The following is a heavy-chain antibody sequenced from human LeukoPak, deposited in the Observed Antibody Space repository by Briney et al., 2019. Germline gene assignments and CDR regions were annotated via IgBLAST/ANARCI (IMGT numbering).Heavy chain of an antibody. Sequence: PGGSLRLSCAAPGFTFSSYGMHWVRQAPGKGLEWVAVIWYDGSNKYYADSVKGRFTISRDNSKNTLYLQMNSLRAEDTAVYYCAREIDYTAMMGDGFDYWGQGTLVTVSS. J-gene: IGHJ4*02. CDR3: AREIDYTAMMGDGFDY. D-gene: IGHD5-18*01. CDR1: GFTFSSYG. V-gene: IGHV3-33*01. CDR2: IWYDGSNK.